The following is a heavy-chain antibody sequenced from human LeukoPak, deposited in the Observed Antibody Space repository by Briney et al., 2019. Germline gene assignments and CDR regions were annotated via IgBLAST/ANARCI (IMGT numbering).Heavy chain of an antibody. V-gene: IGHV6-1*01. D-gene: IGHD6-6*01. J-gene: IGHJ6*02. CDR3: SRQRSTSTYYFGLDV. CDR2: TYYRSKWNT. Sequence: SQTLSLTCAISGDTVSINTAAWNWIRQSPSRGLEWLGRTYYRSKWNTDYAASVQNRITINPDTSTNQFSLQLKSATPEDTAVYYCSRQRSTSTYYFGLDVWGQGTAVIVSS. CDR1: GDTVSINTAA.